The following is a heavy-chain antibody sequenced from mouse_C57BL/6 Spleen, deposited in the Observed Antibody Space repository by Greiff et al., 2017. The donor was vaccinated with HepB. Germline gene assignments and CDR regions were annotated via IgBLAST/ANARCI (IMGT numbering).Heavy chain of an antibody. CDR1: GYSFTGYY. CDR3: SQTAQATPAWFAY. J-gene: IGHJ3*01. Sequence: EVKLMESGPELVKPGASVKISCKASGYSFTGYYMHWVKQSHGNILDWIGYIYPYNGVSSYNQKFKGKATLTVDKSSSTAYMELRSLTSEDSAVYYCSQTAQATPAWFAYWGQGTLVTVSA. D-gene: IGHD3-2*02. CDR2: IYPYNGVS. V-gene: IGHV1-31*01.